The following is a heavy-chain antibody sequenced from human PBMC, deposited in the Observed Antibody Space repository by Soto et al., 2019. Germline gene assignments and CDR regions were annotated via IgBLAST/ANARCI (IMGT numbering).Heavy chain of an antibody. CDR3: ASLTSPEDYYGMDV. V-gene: IGHV4-30-2*06. Sequence: PSETLSLTCTVSGGSISSGGYSWSWIRQSPEKGLEWLGCIYPTGSTYYHPSLQSRFTISIDTSRNRFSLNLTSVTAADTAVYYCASLTSPEDYYGMDVWGQGTTVTVS. D-gene: IGHD6-6*01. J-gene: IGHJ6*02. CDR1: GGSISSGGYS. CDR2: IYPTGST.